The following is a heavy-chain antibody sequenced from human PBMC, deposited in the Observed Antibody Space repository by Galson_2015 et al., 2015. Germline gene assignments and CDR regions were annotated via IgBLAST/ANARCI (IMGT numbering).Heavy chain of an antibody. Sequence: SMKVSCKASGYTFTNYFIQWVRQAPGQGLEWVGAINPSGAATFYAQKLQGRVTMTRDTPTSTVYVELSSLGSEDTAVYYCARELGGTYYFDYWGLGTLVTVSS. V-gene: IGHV1-46*04. J-gene: IGHJ4*02. CDR2: INPSGAAT. CDR3: ARELGGTYYFDY. D-gene: IGHD3-10*01. CDR1: GYTFTNYF.